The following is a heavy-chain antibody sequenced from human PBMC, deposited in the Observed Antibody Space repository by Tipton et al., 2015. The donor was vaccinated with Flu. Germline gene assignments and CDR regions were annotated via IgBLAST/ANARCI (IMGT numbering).Heavy chain of an antibody. CDR1: GFTFTLFG. CDR2: IWYDGRQT. CDR3: ARDGPEWNYFAYMDV. J-gene: IGHJ6*03. V-gene: IGHV3-33*01. Sequence: SLRLSCAASGFTFTLFGMHWVRQAPGKGLEWVSFIWYDGRQTYYADSVKGRFTISRDDSKNTVFLQMNSLTAEDTAVYYCARDGPEWNYFAYMDVWGKGTTVTVSS. D-gene: IGHD3-3*01.